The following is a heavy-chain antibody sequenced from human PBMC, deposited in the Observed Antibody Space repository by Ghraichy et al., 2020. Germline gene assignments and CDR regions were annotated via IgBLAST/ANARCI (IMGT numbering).Heavy chain of an antibody. D-gene: IGHD2-2*01. CDR2: VFYTGNP. Sequence: SETLSLTCTVSGDSIGTHYWSWIRQPLGKRPEWLGYVFYTGNPNYSPSLKSRLTVSLDTSKNQFSLNLTSVTAADTAVYYCARGKDHLLCPFDTWGQGILVTVSS. V-gene: IGHV4-59*11. CDR3: ARGKDHLLCPFDT. CDR1: GDSIGTHY. J-gene: IGHJ4*02.